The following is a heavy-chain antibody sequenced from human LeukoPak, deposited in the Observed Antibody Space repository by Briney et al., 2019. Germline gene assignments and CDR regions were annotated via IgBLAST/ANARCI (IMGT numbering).Heavy chain of an antibody. Sequence: SETLSLTCAVYGGSFSGYYWSWIRQPPGKGLEWIGEINHSGGTNYNLSLKSRVTISIDTSNNQFSLKLSSVTAADTAVYYCARPLSVTFGGVIDPWFDPWGQGTLVTVSS. V-gene: IGHV4-34*01. CDR2: INHSGGT. CDR1: GGSFSGYY. J-gene: IGHJ5*02. CDR3: ARPLSVTFGGVIDPWFDP. D-gene: IGHD3-16*02.